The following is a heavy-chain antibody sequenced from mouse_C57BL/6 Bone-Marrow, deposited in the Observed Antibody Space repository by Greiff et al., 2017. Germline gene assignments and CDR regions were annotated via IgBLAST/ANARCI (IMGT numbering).Heavy chain of an antibody. J-gene: IGHJ2*01. CDR1: GFSLSTFGMG. D-gene: IGHD4-1*01. Sequence: QVTLKVSGPGILQPSQNLSLTCTFSGFSLSTFGMGVGWIRQPSGKGLEWLVHIWWDADKYYNPALKSRLTISKDTSKNQVFLKIANVDTADTATYYCTRTNWDYFDYWDQGTTPAFSS. CDR3: TRTNWDYFDY. CDR2: IWWDADK. V-gene: IGHV8-8*01.